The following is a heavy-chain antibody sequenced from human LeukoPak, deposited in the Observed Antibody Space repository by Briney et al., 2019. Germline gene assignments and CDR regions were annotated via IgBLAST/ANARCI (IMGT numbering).Heavy chain of an antibody. Sequence: GGSLRLSCAASGFPLSNAWKSWVRQRPGRRLEWVGRIKSKTDGGTTDYAAPVNGRFTITRDDSKNMLYLQMNGLKAEDTAVYYCTTGRRRYFDWLNYWGQGTLVTVSS. CDR3: TTGRRRYFDWLNY. J-gene: IGHJ4*02. CDR1: GFPLSNAW. CDR2: IKSKTDGGTT. D-gene: IGHD3-9*01. V-gene: IGHV3-15*01.